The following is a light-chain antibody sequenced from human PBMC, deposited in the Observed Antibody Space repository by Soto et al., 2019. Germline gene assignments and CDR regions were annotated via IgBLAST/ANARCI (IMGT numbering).Light chain of an antibody. J-gene: IGKJ4*01. Sequence: DIQMTQSPASLAASVEDIVTIACRASQSIGRFLNWHQQKPGKAPNVLINVASTLRSGVPSRFSGSGSGTDFTLTISSLQPEDFATYYCQQSYSTLVTFGGGTKVDIK. CDR3: QQSYSTLVT. CDR1: QSIGRF. V-gene: IGKV1-39*01. CDR2: VAS.